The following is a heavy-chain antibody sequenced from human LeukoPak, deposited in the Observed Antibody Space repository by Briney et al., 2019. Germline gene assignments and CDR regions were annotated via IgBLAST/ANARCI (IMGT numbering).Heavy chain of an antibody. CDR2: IYTSGST. Sequence: SETLSLPCTVPGGSISSYYWSWIGQPPGKGLEWIGYIYTSGSTNYNPSLKSRVTISVDTSKNQFSLKLSSVTAADTAVYYCAGSGSYYELWGQGTLVTVSS. D-gene: IGHD1-26*01. CDR1: GGSISSYY. V-gene: IGHV4-4*09. J-gene: IGHJ4*02. CDR3: AGSGSYYEL.